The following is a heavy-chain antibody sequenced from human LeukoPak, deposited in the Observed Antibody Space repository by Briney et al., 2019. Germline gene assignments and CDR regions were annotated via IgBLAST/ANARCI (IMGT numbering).Heavy chain of an antibody. CDR1: GFTFSSYA. V-gene: IGHV3-23*01. J-gene: IGHJ4*02. Sequence: PGGSLRLSCAASGFTFSSYAMSWVRQAPGKGVEWVSGISGSDGGTYNADSVKGRFTISRDNSKNTLYLQMNSLRAEDAAVYYCAKGSLSYCSGRCYYFDYWGQGTLVTVSS. D-gene: IGHD2-15*01. CDR2: ISGSDGGT. CDR3: AKGSLSYCSGRCYYFDY.